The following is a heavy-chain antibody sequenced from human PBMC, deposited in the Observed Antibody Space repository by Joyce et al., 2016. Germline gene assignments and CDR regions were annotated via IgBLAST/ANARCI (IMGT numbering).Heavy chain of an antibody. J-gene: IGHJ6*02. Sequence: QLQLQESGPGLVKPWETLSLTCTVSGDSISDRNYYWGWIRQPAGKGLEYIGTIYYNGNTYYNPSLKSRVTISVDTSKNKFSLNLSSATAADTALYYCARRVPRVGMDVWGQGITVTVSS. CDR2: IYYNGNT. V-gene: IGHV4-39*01. CDR1: GDSISDRNYY. CDR3: ARRVPRVGMDV.